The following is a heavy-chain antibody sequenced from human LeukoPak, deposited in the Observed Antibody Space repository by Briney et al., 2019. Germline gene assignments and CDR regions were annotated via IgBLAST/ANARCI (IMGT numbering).Heavy chain of an antibody. V-gene: IGHV1-69*06. CDR3: ARGPTVPTLRNDPEY. J-gene: IGHJ4*02. D-gene: IGHD4-17*01. Sequence: ASVKVSCKASAGTFSSYAISRVRQAPGQGLEWMGRIIPIFGTANYAQKFQGRVTITADKSTSTAYMELSSLRSEDTAVYYCARGPTVPTLRNDPEYWGQGTLVTVSS. CDR2: IIPIFGTA. CDR1: AGTFSSYA.